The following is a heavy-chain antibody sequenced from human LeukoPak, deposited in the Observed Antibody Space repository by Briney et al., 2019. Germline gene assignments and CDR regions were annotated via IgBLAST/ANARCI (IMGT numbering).Heavy chain of an antibody. CDR3: AKDNRRHYTSGPNPDSLH. V-gene: IGHV3-74*01. D-gene: IGHD6-19*01. CDR1: GFTFSNYW. J-gene: IGHJ4*02. Sequence: PGGSLRLSCAASGFTFSNYWMHWVRQAPGKGLVWVSRIKSDGSGTSYADSVKGRFTISRDNTKNTLYLQMNSLRVEDTAFYYCAKDNRRHYTSGPNPDSLHWGQGALVTVSS. CDR2: IKSDGSGT.